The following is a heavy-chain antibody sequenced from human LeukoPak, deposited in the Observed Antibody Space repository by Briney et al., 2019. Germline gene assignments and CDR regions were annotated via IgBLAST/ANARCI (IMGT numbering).Heavy chain of an antibody. V-gene: IGHV3-23*01. Sequence: AGGSLRLSCAASGFTFSSYAMSWVRQAPGKGLEWVSAISGSGGSTYYADSVKGRFTISRDNSKNTLYLQMNSLRAEDTAVYYCAKDSGLGYSSGWYVNYFDYWGQGTLVTVSS. CDR1: GFTFSSYA. J-gene: IGHJ4*02. D-gene: IGHD6-19*01. CDR3: AKDSGLGYSSGWYVNYFDY. CDR2: ISGSGGST.